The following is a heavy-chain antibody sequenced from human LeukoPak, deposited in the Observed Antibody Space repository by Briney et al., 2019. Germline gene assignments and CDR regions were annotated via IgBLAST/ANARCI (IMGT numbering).Heavy chain of an antibody. CDR3: ASGGLWPINYYGMDV. V-gene: IGHV4-39*01. J-gene: IGHJ6*02. CDR1: GGSISSSSYY. Sequence: PSETLSLTCTVSGGSISSSSYYWRWIRQPPGKGLEWIGSIYYSGSTYYNPSLKSRVTISVDTSKNQFSLKLSSVTAADTAVYYCASGGLWPINYYGMDVWSQGTTVTVSS. D-gene: IGHD5-18*01. CDR2: IYYSGST.